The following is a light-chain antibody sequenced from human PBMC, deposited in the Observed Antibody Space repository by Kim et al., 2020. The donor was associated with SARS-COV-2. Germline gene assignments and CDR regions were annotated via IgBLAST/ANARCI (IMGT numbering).Light chain of an antibody. V-gene: IGKV3-15*01. CDR3: QQYNDWPPTYT. CDR1: QSISSN. CDR2: NAA. Sequence: SPGHTSTLSCRASQSISSNLAWYQQNPGQAPRLLIQNAATRATGIPARIRGSGFATEFTLTISILQSEDFAVYYCQQYNDWPPTYTFGQGTKLEI. J-gene: IGKJ2*01.